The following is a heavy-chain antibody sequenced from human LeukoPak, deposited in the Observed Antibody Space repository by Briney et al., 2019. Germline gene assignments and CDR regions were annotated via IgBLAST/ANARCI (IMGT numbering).Heavy chain of an antibody. CDR1: GYIFTDYY. V-gene: IGHV1-2*06. J-gene: IGHJ4*02. CDR2: INPNSGDT. CDR3: ARVAYGNNATPFDH. D-gene: IGHD4-11*01. Sequence: GASVKVSCTASGYIFTDYYIHWVRQAPGQGPEWMGRINPNSGDTDSAQKFQGRVTMTRVTSITTVYMEMRRLTSDDTPVYYCARVAYGNNATPFDHWGQGTLVIVSS.